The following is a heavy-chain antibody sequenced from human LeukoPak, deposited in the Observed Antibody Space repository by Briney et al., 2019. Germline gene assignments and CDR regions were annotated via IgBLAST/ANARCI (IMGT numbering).Heavy chain of an antibody. Sequence: GGSLRLSCAASGFTFSTFWMHWVRQAPGKGLVWVSGINSDGSSTTYADSVKGRFTISRDNAKNTLFLQMNSLRAEDTAVYYCTRDFDFSSAIWGQGTLVTVSS. V-gene: IGHV3-74*03. CDR2: INSDGSST. D-gene: IGHD3-3*01. CDR1: GFTFSTFW. J-gene: IGHJ4*02. CDR3: TRDFDFSSAI.